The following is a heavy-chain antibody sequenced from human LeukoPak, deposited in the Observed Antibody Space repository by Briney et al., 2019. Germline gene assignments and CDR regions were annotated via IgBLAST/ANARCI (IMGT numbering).Heavy chain of an antibody. CDR1: GGSISSYY. CDR3: ARRIAGWAAAHFDY. D-gene: IGHD6-13*01. J-gene: IGHJ4*02. V-gene: IGHV4-59*08. Sequence: SETLSLTCTVSGGSISSYYWSWIRQPPGKGLEWIGYIYYSGSTNYNPSLKSRVTISVDTSKNQFSLKLSSVTAADTAVYYCARRIAGWAAAHFDYWGQGTLVTVSS. CDR2: IYYSGST.